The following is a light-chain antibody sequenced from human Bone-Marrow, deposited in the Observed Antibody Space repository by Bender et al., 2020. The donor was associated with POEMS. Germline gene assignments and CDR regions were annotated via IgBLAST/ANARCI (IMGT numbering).Light chain of an antibody. V-gene: IGLV2-14*02. CDR2: ETT. CDR3: NSYTSTNTLV. J-gene: IGLJ3*02. CDR1: SSEIGSENL. Sequence: QSALTQPASVSGSPGQSISISCIGTSSEIGSENLVSWYQQHPGKVPKVLIYETTKRSSGVSHRFSASKSGRTASLTISGLQADDEGDYYCNSYTSTNTLVFGGGTKVTVL.